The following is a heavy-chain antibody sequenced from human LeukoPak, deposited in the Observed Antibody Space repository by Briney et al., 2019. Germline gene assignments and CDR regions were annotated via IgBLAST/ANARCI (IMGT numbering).Heavy chain of an antibody. J-gene: IGHJ3*02. CDR2: IYHSGST. CDR3: ARGVRTTVTTDAFDI. CDR1: GYSISSGYY. D-gene: IGHD4-17*01. Sequence: SETLSLTCTVSGYSISSGYYWGWIRQPPGKGLEWIGSIYHSGSTYYNPSLKSRVTISVDTSKNQFSLKLSSVTAADTAVYYCARGVRTTVTTDAFDIWGQGTMVTVSS. V-gene: IGHV4-38-2*02.